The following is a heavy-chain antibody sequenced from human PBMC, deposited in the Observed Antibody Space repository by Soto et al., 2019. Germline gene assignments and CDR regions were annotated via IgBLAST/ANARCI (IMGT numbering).Heavy chain of an antibody. V-gene: IGHV1-18*01. CDR1: GYTFTSYG. CDR2: ISAYNGNT. CDR3: ARSRLLPAAIYYYYGMAV. D-gene: IGHD2-2*01. J-gene: IGHJ6*02. Sequence: QVQLVQSGAEVKKPGASVKVSCKASGYTFTSYGISWVRQAPGQGLEWMGWISAYNGNTNYAQKLQGRVTMTTDTATSTADMELRSLRSDDTAVYYCARSRLLPAAIYYYYGMAVWGQGTTVTVSS.